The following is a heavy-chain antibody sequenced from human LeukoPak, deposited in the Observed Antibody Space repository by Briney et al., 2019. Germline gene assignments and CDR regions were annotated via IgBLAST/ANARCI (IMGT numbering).Heavy chain of an antibody. CDR2: IKQDGSEK. CDR1: GFTFSSYW. D-gene: IGHD6-19*01. CDR3: ASRASSGWYYYYYMDV. Sequence: HPGGSLRLSCAASGFTFSSYWMSWVRQAPGKGLEWVANIKQDGSEKYYVDSVKGRFTISRDNAKNSLYLQMNSLRAEDTAVYYCASRASSGWYYYYYMDVWGKGTTVTVSS. V-gene: IGHV3-7*01. J-gene: IGHJ6*03.